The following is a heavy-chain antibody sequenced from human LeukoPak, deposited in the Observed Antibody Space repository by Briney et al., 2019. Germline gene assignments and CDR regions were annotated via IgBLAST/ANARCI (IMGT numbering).Heavy chain of an antibody. J-gene: IGHJ4*02. D-gene: IGHD2-15*01. CDR2: MNPNSGNT. V-gene: IGHV1-8*01. CDR3: ARRHGRCSDGTCYYPDY. Sequence: ASVKVSCKASGYTFTSYDINWVRQATGQGLEWMGWMNPNSGNTGYAQKFQGRVTMTRNSSITTAYMELSSLRSEDTAVYYCARRHGRCSDGTCYYPDYWGQGTLVTVSS. CDR1: GYTFTSYD.